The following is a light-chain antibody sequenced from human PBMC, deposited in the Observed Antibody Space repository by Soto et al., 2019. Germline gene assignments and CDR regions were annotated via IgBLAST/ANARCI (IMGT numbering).Light chain of an antibody. V-gene: IGKV3-20*01. CDR2: AAS. CDR3: QQYGSLPIT. J-gene: IGKJ5*01. Sequence: EIELTQSPGTLSLSPGERATLSCRASQSDGRAFLAWHQQKPGQAPRLLIYAASSRATGIPDRFSGSGSGTEFTLTISRLEPEDFAVYYCQQYGSLPITFGQGTRLEIK. CDR1: QSDGRAF.